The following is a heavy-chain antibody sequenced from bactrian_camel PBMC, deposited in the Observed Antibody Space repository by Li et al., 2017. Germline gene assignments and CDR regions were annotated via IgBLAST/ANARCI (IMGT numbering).Heavy chain of an antibody. D-gene: IGHD6*01. Sequence: VQLVESGGGSVQAGGSLKHSCVFDDDYTVSNYCSGWWRQAPGKERESVATIYTGSGTTYYADSVKGRFTVSKDNAKKTWYLEMNSLEPEDTATYYCAAGGQFQIRRGCPTDGNEYILWGQGTQVTVS. CDR3: AAGGQFQIRRGCPTDGNEYIL. J-gene: IGHJ4*01. CDR1: DDYTVSNYC. V-gene: IGHV3S1*01. CDR2: IYTGSGTT.